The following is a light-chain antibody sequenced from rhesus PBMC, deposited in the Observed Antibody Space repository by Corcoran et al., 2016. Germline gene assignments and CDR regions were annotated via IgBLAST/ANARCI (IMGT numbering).Light chain of an antibody. Sequence: DIQMTQSPSSLSASVGDRVTITCRASENVNNYLHWYQQKPGKAPKLLIYKASTLQSGVPSRFSGSGSWTDLTLTISSLQPEDFTTYYCQHSYGTPFTFGPGTKLDIK. J-gene: IGKJ3*01. CDR2: KAS. CDR3: QHSYGTPFT. CDR1: ENVNNY. V-gene: IGKV1-74*01.